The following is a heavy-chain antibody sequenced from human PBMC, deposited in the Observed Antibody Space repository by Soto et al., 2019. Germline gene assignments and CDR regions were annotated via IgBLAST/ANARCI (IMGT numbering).Heavy chain of an antibody. CDR3: ARCSSSWYYFDY. D-gene: IGHD6-6*01. V-gene: IGHV1-69*13. Sequence: SVKVSCKASGYTFTSYAMHWVRQAPGQGLEWMGGIIPIFGTANYAQKFQGRVTITADESTSTAYMELSSLRSEDTAVYYCARCSSSWYYFDYWGQGTLVTVSS. CDR2: IIPIFGTA. CDR1: GYTFTSYA. J-gene: IGHJ4*02.